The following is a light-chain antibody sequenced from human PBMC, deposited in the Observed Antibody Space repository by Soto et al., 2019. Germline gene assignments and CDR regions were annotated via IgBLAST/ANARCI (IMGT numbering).Light chain of an antibody. CDR1: RLGDKY. J-gene: IGLJ2*01. CDR3: QVWDSSTVI. CDR2: QDN. V-gene: IGLV3-1*01. Sequence: SYELTQEPSVSVSPGQTIILTCSGDRLGDKYASWYQHRPGQSPVLVIYQDNRRPSGIPDRFSGSNSGNTATLTISETQAMDEADYYCQVWDSSTVIFGGGTKVTVL.